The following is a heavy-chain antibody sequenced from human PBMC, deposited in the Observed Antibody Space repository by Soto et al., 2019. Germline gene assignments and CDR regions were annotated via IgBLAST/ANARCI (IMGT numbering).Heavy chain of an antibody. V-gene: IGHV4-30-4*01. CDR1: GGSISSGDYY. CDR3: ARTKLSAACTEEGWFDP. J-gene: IGHJ5*02. D-gene: IGHD6-13*01. CDR2: IYYSGST. Sequence: SETLSLTCTVSGGSISSGDYYWSWIRQPPGKGLEWIGYIYYSGSTYYNPSLKSRVTISVDTSKNQFSLKLSSVTAADTAVYYCARTKLSAACTEEGWFDPWGQGTLVTVSS.